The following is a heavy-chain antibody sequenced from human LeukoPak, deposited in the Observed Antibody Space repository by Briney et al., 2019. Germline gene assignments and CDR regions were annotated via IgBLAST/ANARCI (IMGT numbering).Heavy chain of an antibody. V-gene: IGHV3-30*18. CDR3: AKELGDPDY. J-gene: IGHJ4*02. D-gene: IGHD1-26*01. CDR2: ISYAGSNK. CDR1: GFTFSNYG. Sequence: GGSLRLSCEASGFTFSNYGMHWVRQAPGKGLEWVAVISYAGSNKYYAESVKGRFTISRDNSKSTVYLQMNSLRAEDTAVYYCAKELGDPDYWGQGTLVTVSS.